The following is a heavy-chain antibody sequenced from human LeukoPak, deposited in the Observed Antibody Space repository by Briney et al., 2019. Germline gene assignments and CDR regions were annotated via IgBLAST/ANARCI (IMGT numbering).Heavy chain of an antibody. J-gene: IGHJ4*02. CDR1: GGSISSSSYY. Sequence: SETLSLTCTVSGGSISSSSYYWGWIRQPPGKGLEWIGSIYHSGSTYYNPSLKSRVTISVDTSKNQFSLKLSSVTAADTAVYYCASYGGNSVILVDYWGQGTLVTVSS. D-gene: IGHD4-23*01. CDR3: ASYGGNSVILVDY. V-gene: IGHV4-39*07. CDR2: IYHSGST.